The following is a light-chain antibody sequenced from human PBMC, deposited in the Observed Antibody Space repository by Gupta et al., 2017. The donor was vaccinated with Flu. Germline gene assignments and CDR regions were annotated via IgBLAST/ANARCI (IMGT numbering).Light chain of an antibody. CDR3: MQDLQTRT. V-gene: IGKV2-28*01. J-gene: IGKJ5*01. CDR2: LRS. CDR1: QSPLHSFGYDP. Sequence: VMTQSPLSLPVTPGDPASLSCGSSQSPLHSFGYDPLDWSLQKPGRSPQLLIYLRSKRASGVPDRFSGSGSGTGSTLNISKGEAEGVGVYFCMQDLQTRTFGQGSRVDVK.